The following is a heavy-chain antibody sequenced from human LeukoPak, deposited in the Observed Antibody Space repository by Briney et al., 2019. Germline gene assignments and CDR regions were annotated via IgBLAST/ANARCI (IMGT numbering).Heavy chain of an antibody. J-gene: IGHJ5*02. CDR1: GGSTSNFY. Sequence: SETLSLTCTVSGGSTSNFYWSWIRQPPGKGLEWIGYMYHSGVTNYNPSLKSRVTISVDTSKNQLSLRLSSVTAADTAVYYCARQLGFCSSTSCYPWFDPWGQGTLVTVSS. CDR3: ARQLGFCSSTSCYPWFDP. D-gene: IGHD2-2*01. CDR2: MYHSGVT. V-gene: IGHV4-59*08.